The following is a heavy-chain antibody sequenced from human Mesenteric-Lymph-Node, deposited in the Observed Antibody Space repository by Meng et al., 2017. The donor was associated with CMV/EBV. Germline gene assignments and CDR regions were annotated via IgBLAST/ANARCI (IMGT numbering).Heavy chain of an antibody. CDR2: INPDGSVV. CDR3: TTDGGYFRFDI. CDR1: GFTFSSSW. V-gene: IGHV3-7*01. D-gene: IGHD3-22*01. J-gene: IGHJ5*02. Sequence: LSLTCAASGFTFSSSWMTWVRQTPGKGLEWVANINPDGSVVNYADSVRGRFTISRENAKNSLYLQMNSLRVEDAAVYYCTTDGGYFRFDIWGQGTLVTVSS.